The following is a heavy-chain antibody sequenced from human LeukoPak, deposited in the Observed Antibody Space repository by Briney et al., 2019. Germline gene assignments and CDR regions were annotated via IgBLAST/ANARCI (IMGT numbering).Heavy chain of an antibody. CDR2: ITGSSSTI. J-gene: IGHJ4*02. CDR1: GFTFSSFS. D-gene: IGHD2-2*01. V-gene: IGHV3-48*01. CDR3: ASCSSTNCY. Sequence: PGGSLRLSCAASGFTFSSFSMNWVRQAPGKGLEWVSFITGSSSTIYYADSVKGRLTISRDNAKNSLYLQMNSLRAEDTAVYYCASCSSTNCYWGQGTLVTVSS.